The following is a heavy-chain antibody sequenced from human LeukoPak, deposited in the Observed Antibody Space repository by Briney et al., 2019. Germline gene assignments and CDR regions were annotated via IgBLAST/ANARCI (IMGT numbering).Heavy chain of an antibody. CDR2: IYYIGST. CDR1: GGSISSSSYY. Sequence: SETLSLTCTVSGGSISSSSYYWGWIRQPPGKGLEWIGNIYYIGSTYYNPSLKSRVTISVDTSKNQFSLKLSSVTAADTAVYFCARDGDMATIENYFDYWGQGTLVTVSS. J-gene: IGHJ4*02. D-gene: IGHD5-24*01. CDR3: ARDGDMATIENYFDY. V-gene: IGHV4-39*07.